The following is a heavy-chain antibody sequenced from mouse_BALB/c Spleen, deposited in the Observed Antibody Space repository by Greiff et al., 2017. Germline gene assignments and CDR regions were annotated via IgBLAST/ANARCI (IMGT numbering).Heavy chain of an antibody. V-gene: IGHV2-9*02. CDR3: ARAILYDPMDY. CDR2: IWAGGST. Sequence: QVQLKESGPGLVAPSQSLSITCTVSGFSLTSYGVHWVRQPPGKGLEWLGVIWAGGSTNYNSALMSRLSISKDNSKSQVFIKMNSLQTDDTAMYYSARAILYDPMDYWGQGTSVTVSS. J-gene: IGHJ4*01. D-gene: IGHD2-3*01. CDR1: GFSLTSYG.